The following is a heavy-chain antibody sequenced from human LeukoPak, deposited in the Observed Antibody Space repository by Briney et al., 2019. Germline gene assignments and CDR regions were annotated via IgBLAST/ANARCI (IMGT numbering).Heavy chain of an antibody. V-gene: IGHV3-7*01. CDR3: ARGKGSNSSSWYPFYFYYHGMDV. J-gene: IGHJ6*02. D-gene: IGHD6-13*01. CDR2: IKQDGSEK. CDR1: GFTFSSYW. Sequence: PGGSLRLSCAASGFTFSSYWMSWVRQAPGKGLEWVANIKQDGSEKYYVDSVKGRFTISRDNAKNSLYLQMNSLRAEDTAVYYCARGKGSNSSSWYPFYFYYHGMDVWGQGTTVTVSS.